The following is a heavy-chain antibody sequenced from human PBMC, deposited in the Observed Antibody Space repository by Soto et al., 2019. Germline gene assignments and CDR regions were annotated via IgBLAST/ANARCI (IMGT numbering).Heavy chain of an antibody. D-gene: IGHD2-21*02. Sequence: SETLSLTCGVSGGTVASSHWWSWVRQSPGRGLEWIGNVYHTGDTNFNPSLQSRVTFSVDKSNIQFSLRLTSVTAADTAVYFCAREIVTAGGNNYFDPWGPGTLVTVSS. V-gene: IGHV4-4*02. CDR2: VYHTGDT. J-gene: IGHJ5*02. CDR1: GGTVASSHW. CDR3: AREIVTAGGNNYFDP.